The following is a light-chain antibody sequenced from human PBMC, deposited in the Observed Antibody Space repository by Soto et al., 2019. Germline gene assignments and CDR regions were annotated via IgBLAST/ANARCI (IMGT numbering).Light chain of an antibody. V-gene: IGKV1-33*01. Sequence: DIQLTQSPSSLSASVGDRVTITCQASQDISKSLNWYQQRPGKAPKLLIHGASSLETGVPSRFSGYGSGTYFTFTISSLQPEDIATYYCQQYDTLLYTFGQGTKLEIK. CDR3: QQYDTLLYT. J-gene: IGKJ2*01. CDR2: GAS. CDR1: QDISKS.